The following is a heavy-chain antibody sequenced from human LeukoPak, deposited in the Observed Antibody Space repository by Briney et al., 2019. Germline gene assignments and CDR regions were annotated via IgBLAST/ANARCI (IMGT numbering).Heavy chain of an antibody. CDR3: ASDLPSGSPLGP. Sequence: SETLSLTCTVSGGSISSGDYYWSWIRQPPGKGLGWIGYIYYNGNTYYNPSLKSRVTISVDTSKNQFSLKLSSVPAADTAVYYCASDLPSGSPLGPWGQGTLVTVSS. CDR2: IYYNGNT. CDR1: GGSISSGDYY. J-gene: IGHJ5*02. D-gene: IGHD2-15*01. V-gene: IGHV4-30-4*01.